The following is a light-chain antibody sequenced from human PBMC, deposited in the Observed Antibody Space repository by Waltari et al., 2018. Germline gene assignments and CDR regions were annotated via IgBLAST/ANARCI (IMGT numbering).Light chain of an antibody. CDR3: QHYYNVPPFT. Sequence: DIQMTQSPSSLSASVGDRVTITCQASQDISNYLNWYQQKPGEAPKLLIYDASNLQTGVSSRFSRSGSGTDFTFTISSLQPEDFATYFCQHYYNVPPFTFGPGTKVDIK. CDR1: QDISNY. CDR2: DAS. V-gene: IGKV1-33*01. J-gene: IGKJ3*01.